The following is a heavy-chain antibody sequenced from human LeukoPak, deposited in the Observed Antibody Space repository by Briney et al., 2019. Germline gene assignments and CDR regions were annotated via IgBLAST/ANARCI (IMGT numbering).Heavy chain of an antibody. V-gene: IGHV1-69*13. D-gene: IGHD5-12*01. Sequence: SVKVSCKASGGTFSSYAISWVRQAPGQGLEWMGGIIPIFGTANYAQKFQGRVTITADESASTAYMELSSLRSEDTAVYYCARDHIVPSYYFDYWGQGNLVTVSS. CDR2: IIPIFGTA. J-gene: IGHJ4*02. CDR3: ARDHIVPSYYFDY. CDR1: GGTFSSYA.